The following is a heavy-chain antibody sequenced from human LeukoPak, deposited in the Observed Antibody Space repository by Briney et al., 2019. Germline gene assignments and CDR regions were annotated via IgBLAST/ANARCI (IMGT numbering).Heavy chain of an antibody. Sequence: ASVKVSCKASGGTFSSYAISWVREAPGQGLEWMGGIIPIFGTANYAQKFQGRVTITTDESTSTAYMELSSLRSEDTAVYYCARGPELERFDYWGQGTLVTVSS. CDR3: ARGPELERFDY. CDR2: IIPIFGTA. D-gene: IGHD1-1*01. CDR1: GGTFSSYA. J-gene: IGHJ4*02. V-gene: IGHV1-69*05.